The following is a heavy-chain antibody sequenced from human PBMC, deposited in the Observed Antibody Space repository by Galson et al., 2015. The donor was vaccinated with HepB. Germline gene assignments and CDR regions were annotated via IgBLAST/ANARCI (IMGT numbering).Heavy chain of an antibody. J-gene: IGHJ4*02. Sequence: SLRLSCAASGFTFSSYGMHWVRQAPGKGLEWVAVISYDGSNKYYADSVKGRFTISRDNSKNTLYLQMNSLRAEDTAVYYCAKALRPGIAAAGMFFDYWGQGTLVTVSS. D-gene: IGHD6-13*01. CDR1: GFTFSSYG. CDR2: ISYDGSNK. V-gene: IGHV3-30*18. CDR3: AKALRPGIAAAGMFFDY.